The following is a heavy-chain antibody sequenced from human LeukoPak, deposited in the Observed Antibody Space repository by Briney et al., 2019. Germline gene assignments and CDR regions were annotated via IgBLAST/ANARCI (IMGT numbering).Heavy chain of an antibody. CDR1: GFSFSGYG. V-gene: IGHV3-30*02. J-gene: IGHJ6*03. CDR2: IRHDGSQI. CDR3: AKTGFQWGYYFYYMDV. D-gene: IGHD1-14*01. Sequence: GGSLRLSCAASGFSFSGYGMHWVRQAPGKGLEWVAFIRHDGSQIYYADSVKGRFTISRDNSKNTLYLQMNSLIAEDTAVYYCAKTGFQWGYYFYYMDVWGKGTTVTVSS.